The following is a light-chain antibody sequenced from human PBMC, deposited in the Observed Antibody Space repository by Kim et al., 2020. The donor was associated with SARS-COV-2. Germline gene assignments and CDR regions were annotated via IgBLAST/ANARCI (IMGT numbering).Light chain of an antibody. CDR2: WAS. CDR3: QQSFSTPPS. Sequence: DIVMTQSPDSLAVSLGERATLNCKSSQTDLYNSNNKNYLAWYQQKPGQAPKLLIYWASIRESGVSDRFSGSGSETDFTLTISSLQAEDVAVYFCQQSFSTPPSFGQGTKLEI. CDR1: QTDLYNSNNKNY. V-gene: IGKV4-1*01. J-gene: IGKJ2*03.